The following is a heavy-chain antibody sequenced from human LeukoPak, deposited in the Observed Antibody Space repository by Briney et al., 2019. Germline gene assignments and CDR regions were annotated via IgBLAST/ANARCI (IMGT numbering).Heavy chain of an antibody. CDR2: ISGSGGST. CDR3: VKTDKLSSGWYRNFDY. Sequence: PGGSLRFSCAASGFTFSSYAMSWVRQVPGKGLEWVSAISGSGGSTYYADSVKGRFTISRDNSKTTLYLQMNSLRAEDTAVYYCVKTDKLSSGWYRNFDYWGQGTLVTASS. D-gene: IGHD6-19*01. CDR1: GFTFSSYA. J-gene: IGHJ4*02. V-gene: IGHV3-23*01.